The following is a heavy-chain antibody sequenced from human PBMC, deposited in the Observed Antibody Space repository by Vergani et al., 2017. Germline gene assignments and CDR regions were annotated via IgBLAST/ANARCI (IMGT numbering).Heavy chain of an antibody. D-gene: IGHD2-21*02. CDR2: IKSKTDGGTA. V-gene: IGHV3-15*01. Sequence: EVQLVESGGGLVKPGGSLRLSCAASGFTFSNAWMSWVRQAPGKGLEWVGRIKSKTDGGTADYAAPVKGRFTSSRDDSKNTLYLQMNSLKTEDTAVYYCATTAVRSDCGGDCYSLDAFDIWGQGTMVTVSS. CDR3: ATTAVRSDCGGDCYSLDAFDI. CDR1: GFTFSNAW. J-gene: IGHJ3*02.